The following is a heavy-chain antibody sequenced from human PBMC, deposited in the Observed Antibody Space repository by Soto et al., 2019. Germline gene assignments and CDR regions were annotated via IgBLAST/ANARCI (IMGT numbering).Heavy chain of an antibody. CDR3: AKDRPRRTSGYFFDY. J-gene: IGHJ4*02. Sequence: SETLSLTSNVSGGSITSGGFYWGWIRQHPRKGLEWIGHIFHSGSVSYNPSLRSRLTMSADTSKNQFSLNLRSVSAADTAVYYCAKDRPRRTSGYFFDYWGQGTPVTVSS. CDR1: GGSITSGGFY. CDR2: IFHSGSV. D-gene: IGHD1-1*01. V-gene: IGHV4-31*03.